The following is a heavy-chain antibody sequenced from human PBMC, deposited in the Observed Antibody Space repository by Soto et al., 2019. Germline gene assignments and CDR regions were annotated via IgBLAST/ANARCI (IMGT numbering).Heavy chain of an antibody. Sequence: ASVKVSCKASGYTFINYYMHWVRQAPGQGLEWMGIINPSGVGTSYAQKFQGRVTLTSDTSTSTVYMELSSLRSEDTAVYYCARDVNTVRYYDSSGYLNWFDP. V-gene: IGHV1-46*03. J-gene: IGHJ5*02. CDR3: ARDVNTVRYYDSSGYLNWFDP. CDR2: INPSGVGT. CDR1: GYTFINYY. D-gene: IGHD3-22*01.